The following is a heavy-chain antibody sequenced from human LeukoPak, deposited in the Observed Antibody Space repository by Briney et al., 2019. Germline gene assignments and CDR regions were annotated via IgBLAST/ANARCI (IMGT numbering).Heavy chain of an antibody. Sequence: GGSLRLSCSASGLTLSGYWMHWVRQIPGKGLVWVSRIDSDGSGTSYADSVKGRFTISRDDVKNMLYLQMNSLRVEDTGLYYCARNWGEELEHNYYYYGMDVWGQGTTVTVSS. V-gene: IGHV3-74*01. D-gene: IGHD1/OR15-1a*01. CDR1: GLTLSGYW. CDR3: ARNWGEELEHNYYYYGMDV. CDR2: IDSDGSGT. J-gene: IGHJ6*02.